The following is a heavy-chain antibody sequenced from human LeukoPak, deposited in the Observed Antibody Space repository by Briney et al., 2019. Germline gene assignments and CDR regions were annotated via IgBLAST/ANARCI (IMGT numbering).Heavy chain of an antibody. D-gene: IGHD2-15*01. Sequence: SETLSLTCTVSGGSIRSGDYYWSWIRQPPGKGLEWIGYIYDSRSTYYNPSLKSRITISVDTSENRFSLKLSSVTATDTAVYYCARDCSGGSCYGAFDIWGRGTMVTVSS. CDR1: GGSIRSGDYY. V-gene: IGHV4-30-4*01. CDR3: ARDCSGGSCYGAFDI. J-gene: IGHJ3*02. CDR2: IYDSRST.